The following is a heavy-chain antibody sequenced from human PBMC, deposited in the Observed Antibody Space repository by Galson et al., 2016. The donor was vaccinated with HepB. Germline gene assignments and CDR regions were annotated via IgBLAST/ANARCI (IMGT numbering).Heavy chain of an antibody. CDR3: ARQSLGYTYADDAFDI. Sequence: TLSLTCTVSGGSIRINSYYWTWIRQPAGKGLEWIGRIYTSGSTNYNPSLKSRVTISIDASKNEFSLRLSSVTAADTAAYYCARQSLGYTYADDAFDIWGQGTTVTVSS. V-gene: IGHV4-61*02. J-gene: IGHJ3*02. CDR2: IYTSGST. D-gene: IGHD5-18*01. CDR1: GGSIRINSYY.